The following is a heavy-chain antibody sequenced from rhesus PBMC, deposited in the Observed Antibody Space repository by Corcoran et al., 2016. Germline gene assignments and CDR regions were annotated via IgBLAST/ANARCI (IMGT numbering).Heavy chain of an antibody. J-gene: IGHJ4*01. V-gene: IGHV4-73*01. Sequence: QVKLQQWGEGLVRPSETLSLTCAVYGGSISGYYWSWIRQPPGKGLEWIGNIDGNTAKTNYNPTPKKRDHISKETAKNQFCRKLSSVTAADTAVYYCARSIWTGDYKYYFDYWGQGVLVTVSS. CDR1: GGSISGYY. D-gene: IGHD3-3*01. CDR3: ARSIWTGDYKYYFDY. CDR2: IDGNTAKT.